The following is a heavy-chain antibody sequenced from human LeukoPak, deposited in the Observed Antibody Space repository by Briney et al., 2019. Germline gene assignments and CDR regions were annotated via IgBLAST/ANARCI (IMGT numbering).Heavy chain of an antibody. J-gene: IGHJ4*02. D-gene: IGHD3-16*01. CDR1: GGSISSYY. V-gene: IGHV4-59*08. Sequence: SETLSLTCTVSGGSISSYYWSWIRQPPGKGLEWIGYIYYSGSTNYNPSLKSRVTISVDTSKNQFSLKLNSVTAADTAVYYCASTLNMIPPPGYFDYWGQGTLVTVSS. CDR3: ASTLNMIPPPGYFDY. CDR2: IYYSGST.